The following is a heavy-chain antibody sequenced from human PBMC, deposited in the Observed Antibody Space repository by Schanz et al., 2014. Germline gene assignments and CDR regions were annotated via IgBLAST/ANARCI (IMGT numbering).Heavy chain of an antibody. J-gene: IGHJ6*02. Sequence: QVQLVESGGGVVQPGRSMRLSCAASGFPFSDYALHWVRQAPGKGLEWVALIAYDGGNKYYADSVKGRFTISRDNSKNTLYLQMNSLRAEDTAVYYCAREYKWNYNDYYDMDVWGQGTTVTVSS. V-gene: IGHV3-30*04. CDR1: GFPFSDYA. CDR3: AREYKWNYNDYYDMDV. CDR2: IAYDGGNK. D-gene: IGHD1-7*01.